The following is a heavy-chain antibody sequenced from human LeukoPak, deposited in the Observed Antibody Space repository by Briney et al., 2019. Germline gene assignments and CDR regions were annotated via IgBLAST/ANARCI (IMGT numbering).Heavy chain of an antibody. CDR1: GGSISSYY. V-gene: IGHV4-4*07. CDR2: IYVSGST. D-gene: IGHD3-22*01. Sequence: SETLSLTCTVSGGSISSYYWSWIRQPAGKGLEWIGRIYVSGSTNYNPSLKSRVTMSVDTSKNQFSLKLSSVTAADTAVYYCARRSITMIVVDGNFDYWGQGTLVTVSS. CDR3: ARRSITMIVVDGNFDY. J-gene: IGHJ4*02.